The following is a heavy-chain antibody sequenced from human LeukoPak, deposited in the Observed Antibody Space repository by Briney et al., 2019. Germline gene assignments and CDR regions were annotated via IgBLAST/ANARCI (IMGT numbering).Heavy chain of an antibody. CDR2: IGTAGDT. V-gene: IGHV3-13*01. D-gene: IGHD3-22*01. CDR1: GFTFSSYD. CDR3: AREPPDSPSYYYGMDV. J-gene: IGHJ6*02. Sequence: GGSLRLSCAASGFTFSSYDMHWVRQATGKGLEWVSAIGTAGDTYYPGSVKGRFTISRENAKNSLYLQMNSLRAGDTAVYYCAREPPDSPSYYYGMDVWGQGTTVTVSS.